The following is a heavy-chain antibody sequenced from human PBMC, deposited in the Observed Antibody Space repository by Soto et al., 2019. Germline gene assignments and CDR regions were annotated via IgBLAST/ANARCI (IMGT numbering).Heavy chain of an antibody. Sequence: EVQLVESGGGLVQPGGSLRLSCAGSGLTLSRYWMHWVRQGPGKGLVWVSRINSDGGTTTYADSVKGGFTISRDNAKNTVDLQMNSLRAEDTAVYYCLAGETNYFDFWGQGTLVTVSS. CDR1: GLTLSRYW. CDR3: LAGETNYFDF. D-gene: IGHD3-10*01. CDR2: INSDGGTT. J-gene: IGHJ4*02. V-gene: IGHV3-74*01.